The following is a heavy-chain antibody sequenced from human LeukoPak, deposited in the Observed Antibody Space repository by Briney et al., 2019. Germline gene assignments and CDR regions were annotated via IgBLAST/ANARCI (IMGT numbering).Heavy chain of an antibody. J-gene: IGHJ5*02. D-gene: IGHD1-26*01. Sequence: GGSLRLSCAASGFTSSDYYMIWIRQAPGKGLEWVSYISSSGSNIYYADSVKGRFTISRDNAKNSLYLQINSLRAEDTAVYYCARAPKFRLVGVPKGPFDPWGQGSLVTVSS. CDR2: ISSSGSNI. V-gene: IGHV3-11*01. CDR1: GFTSSDYY. CDR3: ARAPKFRLVGVPKGPFDP.